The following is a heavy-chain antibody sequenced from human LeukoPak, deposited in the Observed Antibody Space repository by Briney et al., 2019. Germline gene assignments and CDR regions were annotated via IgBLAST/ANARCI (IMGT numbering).Heavy chain of an antibody. V-gene: IGHV3-21*01. CDR1: GFTFSSYS. CDR2: ISSSSSYI. J-gene: IGHJ3*02. Sequence: PGGSLRLSCAASGFTFSSYSMNWVRQAPGKGLEWVSSISSSSSYIYYADSVKGRFTISRDNAKNSLYLQMNSLRAEDTAVYHCAVPSGSYYGGDAFDIWGQGTMVTVSS. D-gene: IGHD1-26*01. CDR3: AVPSGSYYGGDAFDI.